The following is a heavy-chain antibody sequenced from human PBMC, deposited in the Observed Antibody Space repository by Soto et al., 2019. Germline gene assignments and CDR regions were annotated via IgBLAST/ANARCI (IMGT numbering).Heavy chain of an antibody. V-gene: IGHV4-39*01. CDR2: IYYSGST. Sequence: SETLSLTCTVSGGSISSSSYYWGWIRQPPGKGLEWIGSIYYSGSTYYNPSLKSRVTISVDTSKNQFSLKLSSVTAADTAVYYCARLGGVDSRIDYWGQGTLVTVSS. CDR3: ARLGGVDSRIDY. J-gene: IGHJ4*02. D-gene: IGHD3-16*01. CDR1: GGSISSSSYY.